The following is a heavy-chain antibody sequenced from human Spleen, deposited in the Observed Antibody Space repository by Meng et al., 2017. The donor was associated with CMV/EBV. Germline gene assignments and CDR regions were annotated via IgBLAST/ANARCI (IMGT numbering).Heavy chain of an antibody. CDR1: GFSFGRHW. Sequence: GESLKISCAASGFSFGRHWMSWVRQAPGKGLEWVANIKEDGDEKYYVDSVKGRFTISRDNAKKSLFLQMNSLRAEDTAVYFCSRSRGPYYGRGVWGQGTTVTVSS. V-gene: IGHV3-7*01. D-gene: IGHD1-26*01. CDR2: IKEDGDEK. CDR3: SRSRGPYYGRGV. J-gene: IGHJ6*02.